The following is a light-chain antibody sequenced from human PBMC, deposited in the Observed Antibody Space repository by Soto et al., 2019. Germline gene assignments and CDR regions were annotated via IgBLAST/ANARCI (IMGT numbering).Light chain of an antibody. CDR1: QDISNY. CDR3: QRYDNVPLT. V-gene: IGKV1-33*01. Sequence: DIQMTQSPSSLSASVGDRVTITYQASQDISNYLNWYQQKPGKAPKLLIYDAINLETGVPSRFSGSGSGTDFTVTISSLQPEDIATYYCQRYDNVPLTFGGGTRVEIK. J-gene: IGKJ4*01. CDR2: DAI.